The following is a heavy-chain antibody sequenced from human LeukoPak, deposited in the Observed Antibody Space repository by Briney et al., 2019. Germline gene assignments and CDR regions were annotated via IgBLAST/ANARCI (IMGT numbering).Heavy chain of an antibody. CDR2: IRSDGTT. J-gene: IGHJ4*02. Sequence: GGSLRLSCATSGFTFSTAWSSWVRQAPGEGLEWLGRIRSDGTTDYAAPVKGRFTISRDGAKATIHLQMNSLKTEDTGIYYCTIVSHFYLGGQGTLVTVSS. V-gene: IGHV3-15*01. CDR3: TIVSHFYL. D-gene: IGHD2/OR15-2a*01. CDR1: GFTFSTAW.